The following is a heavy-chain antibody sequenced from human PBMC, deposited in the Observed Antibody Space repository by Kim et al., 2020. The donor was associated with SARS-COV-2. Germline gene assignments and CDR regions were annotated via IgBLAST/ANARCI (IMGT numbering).Heavy chain of an antibody. CDR3: TRGPF. Sequence: DGTTTIYADSVKGRFTISRDNSKNALYLQMTGLRADDTGVYYCTRGPFWGQGTLVTVSS. V-gene: IGHV3-74*01. J-gene: IGHJ4*02. CDR2: DGTTT.